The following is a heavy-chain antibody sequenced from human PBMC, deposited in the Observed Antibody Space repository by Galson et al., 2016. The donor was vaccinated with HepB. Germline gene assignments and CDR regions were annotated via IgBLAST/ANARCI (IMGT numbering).Heavy chain of an antibody. CDR2: IGTAGDT. Sequence: SLRLSCAASGFTFSNYDMHWVRQATGKGLEWVSAIGTAGDTYYPGSVKGRFTISRENAKNSLYLQMNSLRAGDTAVYYCARSSGWNSDFDYWGQGTLVTVSS. V-gene: IGHV3-13*04. CDR3: ARSSGWNSDFDY. D-gene: IGHD6-19*01. CDR1: GFTFSNYD. J-gene: IGHJ4*02.